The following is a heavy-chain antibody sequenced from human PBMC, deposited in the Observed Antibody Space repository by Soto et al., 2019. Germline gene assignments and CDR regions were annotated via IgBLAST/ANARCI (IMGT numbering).Heavy chain of an antibody. CDR2: IYESGRT. Sequence: PSETLSLTCIVSGASISTGGYSWSWIRQPPGKGPEWIGYIYESGRTYYKSSLKSRASISMDKSRNQFSVRLTSVTAADTAVYFCARGDRYSGSFSDYFDPWGQGTLVTVSS. V-gene: IGHV4-30-2*01. CDR1: GASISTGGYS. J-gene: IGHJ5*02. D-gene: IGHD1-26*01. CDR3: ARGDRYSGSFSDYFDP.